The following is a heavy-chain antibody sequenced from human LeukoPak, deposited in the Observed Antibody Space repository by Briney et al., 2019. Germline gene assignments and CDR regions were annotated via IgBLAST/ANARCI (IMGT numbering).Heavy chain of an antibody. V-gene: IGHV4-39*01. J-gene: IGHJ3*02. D-gene: IGHD4-17*01. Sequence: SETLSLTCTVSGDSMCSSSHYWGWIRQSPGKGLEWIGSIYYSGSTYYNPSLKSRVTISVDTSKNQFSLELRSVTAADTAIYYCARNMTAVARLDVFDIWGPGTMVTVSS. CDR2: IYYSGST. CDR3: ARNMTAVARLDVFDI. CDR1: GDSMCSSSHY.